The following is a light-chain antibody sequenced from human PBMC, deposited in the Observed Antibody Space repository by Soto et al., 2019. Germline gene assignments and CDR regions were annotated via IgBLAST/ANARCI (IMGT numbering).Light chain of an antibody. CDR1: RSVDTD. CDR2: ATS. V-gene: IGKV3-15*01. CDR3: HQYYNRPPWT. J-gene: IGKJ1*01. Sequence: MTQSPSTLSASVGDRVTLSCRASRSVDTDLAWYQQKPGQAPRLLVFATSARATGVPDRFRGSRSGTDFTLTISSLQPEDSATYYCHQYYNRPPWTFGQGTKVDIK.